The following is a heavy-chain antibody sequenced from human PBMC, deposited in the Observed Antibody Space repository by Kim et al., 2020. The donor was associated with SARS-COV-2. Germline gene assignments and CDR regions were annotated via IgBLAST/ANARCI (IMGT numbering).Heavy chain of an antibody. CDR1: GFTFSSHA. D-gene: IGHD3-22*01. J-gene: IGHJ5*02. CDR3: AKDIRFDSSGYFDL. Sequence: GSLRLSCAASGFTFSSHAMHWVRQAPGKGLEWVALIWNDGSHKNYAESVKGRFTISRDNSNNRLYLEMSSLRAEDTAVYHCAKDIRFDSSGYFDLWGQGTQVTVSP. CDR2: IWNDGSHK. V-gene: IGHV3-30*02.